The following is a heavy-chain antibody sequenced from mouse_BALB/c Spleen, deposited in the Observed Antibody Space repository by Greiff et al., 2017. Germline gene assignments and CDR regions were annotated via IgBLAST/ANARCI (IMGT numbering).Heavy chain of an antibody. CDR1: GFTFSDYY. CDR3: AREQRGDAMDY. CDR2: ISDGGSYT. Sequence: EVKVVESGGGLVKPGGSLKLSCAASGFTFSDYYMYWVRQTPEKRLEWVATISDGGSYTYYPDSVKGRFTISRDNAKNNLYLQMSSLKSEDTAMYYCAREQRGDAMDYWGQGTSVTVSS. V-gene: IGHV5-4*02. J-gene: IGHJ4*01.